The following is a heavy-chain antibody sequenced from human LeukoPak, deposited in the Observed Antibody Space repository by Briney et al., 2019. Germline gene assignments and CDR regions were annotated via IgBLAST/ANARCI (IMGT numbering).Heavy chain of an antibody. V-gene: IGHV1-58*02. CDR2: IVVGSGNT. CDR3: AADSSYSGWAGY. J-gene: IGHJ4*02. D-gene: IGHD6-19*01. CDR1: GFTFSSAA. Sequence: VASVKVSCKASGFTFSSAATQWVRQARGQRLEWIGWIVVGSGNTNYAQKFQERVTITRDMSTSTAYMELSSLRSEDTAVYYCAADSSYSGWAGYWGQGTLVTVSS.